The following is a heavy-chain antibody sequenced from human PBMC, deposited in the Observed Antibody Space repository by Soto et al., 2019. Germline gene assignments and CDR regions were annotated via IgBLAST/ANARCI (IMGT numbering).Heavy chain of an antibody. Sequence: EVQLVESGGGLVQPGRSLRLSCAASGFTFDDYAMHWVRQAPGKGLEWVSGISWNSGSIGYADSVKGRFTISRDNAKNSLYLQMNSLRAKDTAMYDCAKDRDNDYTTGGAFDIWGQGTMVTVSS. CDR2: ISWNSGSI. CDR1: GFTFDDYA. CDR3: AKDRDNDYTTGGAFDI. V-gene: IGHV3-9*01. J-gene: IGHJ3*02. D-gene: IGHD4-4*01.